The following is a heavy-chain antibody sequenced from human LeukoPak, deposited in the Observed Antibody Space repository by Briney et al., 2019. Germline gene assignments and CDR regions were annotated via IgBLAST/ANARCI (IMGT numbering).Heavy chain of an antibody. CDR2: ISDSGSAI. V-gene: IGHV3-48*03. J-gene: IGHJ4*02. Sequence: GGSLRLSCAASGFSTSTFEMNWVRQAPGKGLEWVSYISDSGSAIQHADSVRGRFAISRDNAKNSLYLEMHSLRVEDTAVYYCATKVAGTSHFSYWGQGTLVTVSS. D-gene: IGHD6-19*01. CDR1: GFSTSTFE. CDR3: ATKVAGTSHFSY.